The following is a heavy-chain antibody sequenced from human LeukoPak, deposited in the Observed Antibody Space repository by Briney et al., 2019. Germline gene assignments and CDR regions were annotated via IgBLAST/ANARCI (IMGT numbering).Heavy chain of an antibody. D-gene: IGHD3-10*01. V-gene: IGHV4-34*01. J-gene: IGHJ3*02. CDR1: GGSFSGHY. CDR2: INHSRRT. Sequence: PSETLSLTCAVYGGSFSGHYWTWIRQPPGKGLEWIGEINHSRRTNYNASLESRVTISLDTSKNQFSLKLSSVTAADTAVYYCARHLAPGGPYGAFDIWGQGTMVTVSS. CDR3: ARHLAPGGPYGAFDI.